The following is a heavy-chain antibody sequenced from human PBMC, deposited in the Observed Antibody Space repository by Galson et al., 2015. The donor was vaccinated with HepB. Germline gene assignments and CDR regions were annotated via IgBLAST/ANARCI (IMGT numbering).Heavy chain of an antibody. CDR2: IKSKTDGGTT. Sequence: SLRLSCAASGFTFSNAWMSWVRQAPGKGLEWVGRIKSKTDGGTTDYAAPVKGRFTISRDDSKNTLYLQMNSLKTEDTAVYYCSWETGYSSSWHDYWGQGTLVTVSS. CDR3: SWETGYSSSWHDY. V-gene: IGHV3-15*01. J-gene: IGHJ4*02. CDR1: GFTFSNAW. D-gene: IGHD6-13*01.